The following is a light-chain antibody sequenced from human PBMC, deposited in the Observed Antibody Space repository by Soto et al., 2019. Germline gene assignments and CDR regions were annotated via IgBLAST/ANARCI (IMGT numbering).Light chain of an antibody. CDR3: QQRKSYPIS. CDR2: AAS. J-gene: IGKJ5*01. Sequence: DIQLTQSPSFLSASVGDRVTITCRASQDINTYLAWYQQKPGKAPKLLIFAASTLQNGVPSRFSGSGSGTEFTVTITSLQPEDFATYYCQQRKSYPISFGQGTRLEIK. CDR1: QDINTY. V-gene: IGKV1-9*01.